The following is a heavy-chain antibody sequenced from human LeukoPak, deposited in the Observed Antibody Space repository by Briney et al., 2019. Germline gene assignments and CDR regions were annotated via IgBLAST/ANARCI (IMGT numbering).Heavy chain of an antibody. D-gene: IGHD5-18*01. CDR1: GGSISSSSYY. CDR2: IYYSGST. J-gene: IGHJ4*02. V-gene: IGHV4-39*01. Sequence: PSETLSLTCTVSGGSISSSSYYWGWLRQPPGTGLEWIGSIYYSGSTYYNPSLKSRVTISVDTSKNQFSLKLSSVTAADTAVYYCARHLDTAMVFDYWGQGTLVTVSS. CDR3: ARHLDTAMVFDY.